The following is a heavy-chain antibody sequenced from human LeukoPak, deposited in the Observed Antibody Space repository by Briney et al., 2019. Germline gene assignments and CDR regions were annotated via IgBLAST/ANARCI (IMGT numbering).Heavy chain of an antibody. CDR1: GFTFSSYA. Sequence: GGSLRLSCAPSGFTFSSYAMSWVRQAPGKGLQWVSAISGSGGSTYYADSVKGRFTISRDNSKNTLYLQMNSLRAEDTAVYYCAKDPHMVRGVIKALHNWFAPWGQGTLVTVSS. CDR3: AKDPHMVRGVIKALHNWFAP. CDR2: ISGSGGST. J-gene: IGHJ5*02. D-gene: IGHD3-10*01. V-gene: IGHV3-23*01.